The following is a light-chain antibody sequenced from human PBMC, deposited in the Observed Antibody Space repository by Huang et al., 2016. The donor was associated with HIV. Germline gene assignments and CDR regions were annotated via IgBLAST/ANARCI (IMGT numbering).Light chain of an antibody. CDR3: QQYDNWPLT. Sequence: ESVMTQSPATLSVAPWERVTLSCRASHSVSSNLAGYQQKPGQAPRLLIHGASTRATGIPARFSGSGSGTEFTLAISSLQSEDSGVYFCQQYDNWPLTFGQGTRLEIK. CDR1: HSVSSN. J-gene: IGKJ5*01. CDR2: GAS. V-gene: IGKV3-15*01.